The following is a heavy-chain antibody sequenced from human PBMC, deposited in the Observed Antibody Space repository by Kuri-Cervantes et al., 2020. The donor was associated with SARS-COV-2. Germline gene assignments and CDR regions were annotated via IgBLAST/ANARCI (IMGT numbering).Heavy chain of an antibody. CDR3: AREYSSPTGYGMDV. V-gene: IGHV3-21*05. D-gene: IGHD6-13*01. CDR1: GFTFSSYS. J-gene: IGHJ6*02. Sequence: ESLKISCAASGFTFSSYSMSWIRQAPGKGLEWVSYISSSSSYTNYADSVKGRFTISRDNAKNSLYLQMNSLRAEDTAVYYCAREYSSPTGYGMDVWGQGTTVTVSS. CDR2: ISSSSSYT.